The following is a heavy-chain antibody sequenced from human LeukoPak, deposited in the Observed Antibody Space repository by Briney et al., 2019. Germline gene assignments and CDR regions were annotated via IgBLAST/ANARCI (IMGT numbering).Heavy chain of an antibody. J-gene: IGHJ6*03. Sequence: PGGSLRLSCAASGFTFDDYAMHWVRQAPGKGLEWVSGISWNSGSIGYADSVKGRFTISRDNAKNSLYLQMNSLRAEDTAVYYCANMARSITMVRGVPIPYYYYMDVWGKGTTVTISS. CDR2: ISWNSGSI. D-gene: IGHD3-10*01. CDR3: ANMARSITMVRGVPIPYYYYMDV. V-gene: IGHV3-9*01. CDR1: GFTFDDYA.